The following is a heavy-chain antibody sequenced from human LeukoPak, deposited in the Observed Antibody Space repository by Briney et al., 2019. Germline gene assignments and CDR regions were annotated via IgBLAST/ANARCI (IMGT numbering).Heavy chain of an antibody. D-gene: IGHD1-26*01. J-gene: IGHJ4*02. V-gene: IGHV3-48*03. Sequence: GGSLRLSCAASGFTFSSHDMNWVRQAPGKGLEWVSYISSSGTTIYYADSVKGRFTISRDNAKNSLYLQMNSLRAEDTAVYYCARGGAILHFDYSGQGTLVTVSS. CDR2: ISSSGTTI. CDR1: GFTFSSHD. CDR3: ARGGAILHFDY.